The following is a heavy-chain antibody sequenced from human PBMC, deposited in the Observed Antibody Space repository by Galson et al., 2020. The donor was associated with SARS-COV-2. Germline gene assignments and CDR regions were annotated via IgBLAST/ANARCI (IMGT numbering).Heavy chain of an antibody. J-gene: IGHJ6*02. D-gene: IGHD5-12*01. CDR2: IYHSGST. Sequence: TLSLTCAVSGGSISSSNWRSWVRQPPGKGLEWIGAIYHSGSTNYNPSLKSRDTISVDKSKNQFSLKLSSVTAADTAVYYCARENTGYSGYDYYYYGMDVWGQGTTVTVSS. CDR1: GGSISSSNW. V-gene: IGHV4-4*02. CDR3: ARENTGYSGYDYYYYGMDV.